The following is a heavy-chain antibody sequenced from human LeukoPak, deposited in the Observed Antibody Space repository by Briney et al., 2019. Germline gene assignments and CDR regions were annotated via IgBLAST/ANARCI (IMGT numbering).Heavy chain of an antibody. J-gene: IGHJ5*02. CDR1: GGSISSYY. Sequence: SETLSLTCTASGGSISSYYWSWIRQPPGKGLEWIGYIYYSGSTNYNPSLKSRVTISVDTSKNQFSLKLSSVTAADTAVYYCARRGGGNWFDPWGRGTLVTVSS. CDR3: ARRGGGNWFDP. V-gene: IGHV4-59*08. CDR2: IYYSGST. D-gene: IGHD3-16*01.